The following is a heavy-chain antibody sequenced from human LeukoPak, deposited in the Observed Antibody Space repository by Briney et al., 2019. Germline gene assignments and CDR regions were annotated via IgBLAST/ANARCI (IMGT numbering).Heavy chain of an antibody. CDR2: INHSGST. CDR3: ARGTGDGYNLFDY. J-gene: IGHJ4*02. CDR1: GGSFSGYY. Sequence: SETLSLTCAVYGGSFSGYYWSWIRQPPGKGLEWIGEINHSGSTNYNPSLKSRVTISVDTSKNQFSLKLSSVTAADTAVYYCARGTGDGYNLFDYWGQGTLVTVSS. V-gene: IGHV4-34*01. D-gene: IGHD5-24*01.